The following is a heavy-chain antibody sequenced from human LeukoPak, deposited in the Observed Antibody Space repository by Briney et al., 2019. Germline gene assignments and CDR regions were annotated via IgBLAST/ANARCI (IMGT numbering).Heavy chain of an antibody. Sequence: PGGTLRLSCAASGFTFSSYGMSWVRQAPGKGLEWVSAISGSGGSTYYADSVKGRFTISRDNAKNSLYLQMNSLRAEDMAVYYCARNSPFDYWGQGTLVTVSS. CDR3: ARNSPFDY. V-gene: IGHV3-23*01. CDR1: GFTFSSYG. CDR2: ISGSGGST. J-gene: IGHJ4*02. D-gene: IGHD4-23*01.